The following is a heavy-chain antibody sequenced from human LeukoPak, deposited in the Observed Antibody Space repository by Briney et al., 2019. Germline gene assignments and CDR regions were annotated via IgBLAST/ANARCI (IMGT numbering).Heavy chain of an antibody. D-gene: IGHD5-12*01. J-gene: IGHJ4*02. Sequence: PSETLSLTCAVYGGSFSGYYWSWIRQPPGKGLEWIGEINHSGSTNYNPSLKSRVTISVDTSKNQFSLKLSSVTAADTAVYYCATAGSGYGPVDFDYWGQGTLVTVSS. CDR2: INHSGST. CDR3: ATAGSGYGPVDFDY. CDR1: GGSFSGYY. V-gene: IGHV4-34*01.